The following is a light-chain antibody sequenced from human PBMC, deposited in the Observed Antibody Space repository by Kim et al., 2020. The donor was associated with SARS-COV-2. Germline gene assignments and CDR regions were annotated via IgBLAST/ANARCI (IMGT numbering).Light chain of an antibody. V-gene: IGKV3D-15*01. CDR2: GAA. CDR1: KSVSSN. Sequence: SAGERAALSSRAGKSVSSNLTWYQQKPGQAHSLSIYGAAARTTGIPARFSGSGTGTEFTLTISSMQSEDFAVDYCQQYKNWPPEYTFGQGTKLEI. CDR3: QQYKNWPPEYT. J-gene: IGKJ2*01.